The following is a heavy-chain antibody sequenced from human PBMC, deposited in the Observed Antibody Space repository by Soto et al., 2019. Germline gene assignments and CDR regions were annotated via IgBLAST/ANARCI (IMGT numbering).Heavy chain of an antibody. J-gene: IGHJ6*02. Sequence: PGGSLRLSCAASGFTFSSFAMSWVRQAPGKGLEWVSSISGAGGTTYYTDSVKGRFTISRENAKNSLYLQMNSLRAGDTAVYYCARGLYGSGSYGSGMDVWGQGTTVTVSS. CDR1: GFTFSSFA. CDR3: ARGLYGSGSYGSGMDV. CDR2: ISGAGGTT. D-gene: IGHD3-10*01. V-gene: IGHV3-23*01.